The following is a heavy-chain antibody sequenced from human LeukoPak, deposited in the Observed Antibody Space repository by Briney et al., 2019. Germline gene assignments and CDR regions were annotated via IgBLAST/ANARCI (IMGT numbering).Heavy chain of an antibody. CDR1: GFTFSSYW. CDR2: IKQDGSEK. Sequence: GGSLRLSCAASGFTFSSYWMSWVRQAPGKGLEWVANIKQDGSEKYYVDSVKGRFTIPRDNAKNSLYLQMNSLRAEDTAVYYCARGAYSCGWYEPNWFDPWGQGTLVTVSS. CDR3: ARGAYSCGWYEPNWFDP. D-gene: IGHD6-19*01. V-gene: IGHV3-7*01. J-gene: IGHJ5*02.